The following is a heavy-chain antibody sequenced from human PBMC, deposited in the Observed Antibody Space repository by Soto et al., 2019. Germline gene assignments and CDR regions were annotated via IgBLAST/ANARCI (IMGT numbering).Heavy chain of an antibody. CDR2: IYYSGST. J-gene: IGHJ6*02. CDR1: CGSVISGDYF. D-gene: IGHD3-10*01. CDR3: ARSPNYYYYGFDV. V-gene: IGHV4-61*08. Sequence: SETLYLTCTFSCGSVISGDYFWSWLRQSPGKRLEWIAYIYYSGSTNYNPSLKSRATISVDTSKSQVSLTLTSMTAADAALYYCARSPNYYYYGFDVWGQGTAVTVSS.